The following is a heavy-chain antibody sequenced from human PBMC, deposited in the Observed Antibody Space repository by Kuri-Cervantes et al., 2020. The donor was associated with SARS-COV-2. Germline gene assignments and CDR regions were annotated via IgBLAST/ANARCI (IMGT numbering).Heavy chain of an antibody. CDR1: GFTFSSYS. D-gene: IGHD6-13*01. J-gene: IGHJ4*02. V-gene: IGHV3-21*01. Sequence: GGSLRLSCAASGFTFSSYSMNWVRQAPGKRLEWVSSISSSSSYIYYADSVKGRFTISRDNSKNTLYLQMNSLRAEDTAVYYCATASKGYSSSWGILGYWGQGTLVTVSS. CDR2: ISSSSSYI. CDR3: ATASKGYSSSWGILGY.